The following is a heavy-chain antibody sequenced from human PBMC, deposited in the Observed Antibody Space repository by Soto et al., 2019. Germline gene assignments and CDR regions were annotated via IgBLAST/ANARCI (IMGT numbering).Heavy chain of an antibody. CDR1: GGPISSYY. CDR2: IYYSGST. V-gene: IGHV4-59*01. Sequence: SETLSLTCTVSGGPISSYYWSWIRQPPGKGLEWIGYIYYSGSTNYNPSLKSRVTISVDTSKNQFSLKLSSVTAADTAVYYCARCGGLNYYGMDVWGQGTTVTVSS. D-gene: IGHD3-16*01. CDR3: ARCGGLNYYGMDV. J-gene: IGHJ6*02.